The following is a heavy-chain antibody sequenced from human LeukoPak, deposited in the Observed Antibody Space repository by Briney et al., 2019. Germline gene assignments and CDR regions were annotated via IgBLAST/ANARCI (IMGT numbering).Heavy chain of an antibody. CDR3: ARRYYYDSSGYSHFDY. CDR2: INPNSGGT. D-gene: IGHD3-22*01. CDR1: GYTFTGYY. J-gene: IGHJ4*02. V-gene: IGHV1-2*02. Sequence: GASVKVSCKASGYTFTGYYMHWVRQAPRQGLEWMGWINPNSGGTNYAQKFQGRVTMTRDTSISTAYMELSRLRSDDTAVYYCARRYYYDSSGYSHFDYWGQGTLVTVSS.